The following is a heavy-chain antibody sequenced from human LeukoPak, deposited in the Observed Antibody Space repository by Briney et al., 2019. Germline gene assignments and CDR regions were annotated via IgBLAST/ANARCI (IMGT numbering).Heavy chain of an antibody. J-gene: IGHJ4*02. CDR2: ISYDGSNK. CDR1: GFTFSSYA. D-gene: IGHD2-2*01. CDR3: ARDSYGVYPALDY. V-gene: IGHV3-30-3*01. Sequence: GGSLRLSCAASGFTFSSYAMHRVRQAPGKGLEWVAVISYDGSNKYYADSVKGRFTISRDNSKNTLYLQMNSLRAEDTAVYYCARDSYGVYPALDYWGQGTLVTVSS.